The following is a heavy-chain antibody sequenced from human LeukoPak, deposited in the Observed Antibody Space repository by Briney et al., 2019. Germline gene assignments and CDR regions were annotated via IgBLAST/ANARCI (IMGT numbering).Heavy chain of an antibody. J-gene: IGHJ3*01. CDR2: ISGSGGST. Sequence: GGSLRLSCAASGFTFSTYAMSWVRQAPGKGLEWVSGISGSGGSTYYADSVKGRFTLFRDNSKNTLHLQMNSLRAEDTAIYYYARAPSYSSGRFDVWGQGTMVTVSS. CDR3: ARAPSYSSGRFDV. V-gene: IGHV3-23*01. CDR1: GFTFSTYA. D-gene: IGHD6-19*01.